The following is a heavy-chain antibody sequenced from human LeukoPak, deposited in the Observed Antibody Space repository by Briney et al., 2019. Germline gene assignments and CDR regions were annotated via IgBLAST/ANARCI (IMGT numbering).Heavy chain of an antibody. V-gene: IGHV3-21*01. Sequence: PGGSLRLSCAASGFTFSSYEMNWVRQAPGKGLEWVSSISSSSSYIYYADSVKGRFTISRDNAKNSLYLQMNSLRAEDTAVYYCASELIAIDYWGQGTLVTVSS. D-gene: IGHD6-13*01. J-gene: IGHJ4*02. CDR2: ISSSSSYI. CDR3: ASELIAIDY. CDR1: GFTFSSYE.